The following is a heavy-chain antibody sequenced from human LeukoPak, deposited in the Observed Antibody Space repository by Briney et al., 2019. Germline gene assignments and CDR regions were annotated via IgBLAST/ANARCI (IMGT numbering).Heavy chain of an antibody. CDR3: ARVNWNYWFDP. V-gene: IGHV4-34*01. Sequence: SETLSLTCAVYGGSFSGYYWSWIRQPPGKGLEWIGEINHSGSTNYNPSLKSRVTISVDTSKNQFSLKLSSVTVADTAVYYCARVNWNYWFDPWGQGTLVTVSS. CDR1: GGSFSGYY. CDR2: INHSGST. D-gene: IGHD1-1*01. J-gene: IGHJ5*02.